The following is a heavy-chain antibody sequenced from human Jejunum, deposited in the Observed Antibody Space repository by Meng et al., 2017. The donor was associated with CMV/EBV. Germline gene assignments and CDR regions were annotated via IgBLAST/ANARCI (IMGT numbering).Heavy chain of an antibody. CDR3: ARDLTNNWFYY. CDR1: GDPISSGSHY. V-gene: IGHV4-39*07. Sequence: QVQLQESGPGLQKPAETLSLTCTASGDPISSGSHYWAWIRQSPGKRLEWIGSMLFSGIADYNPSLKSRVTISLDATQRQFFLRLTSVTAADTAVYFCARDLTNNWFYYWGQGTLVTVSS. J-gene: IGHJ4*02. CDR2: MLFSGIA. D-gene: IGHD1-1*01.